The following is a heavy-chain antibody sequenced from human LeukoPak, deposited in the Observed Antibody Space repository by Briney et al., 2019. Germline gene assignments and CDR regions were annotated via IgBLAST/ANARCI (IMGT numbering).Heavy chain of an antibody. J-gene: IGHJ4*02. D-gene: IGHD3-3*01. CDR1: GYTFTGYY. CDR2: INPHSGGT. CDR3: ARGGSRITIFGVAKTHFDY. Sequence: ASVKVSCKASGYTFTGYYMHWVRQAPGQALEWMGWINPHSGGTNYAQKFQGRVTMTRDTSISTAYMELSRLRSDDTAVYYCARGGSRITIFGVAKTHFDYWGQGTLVTVSS. V-gene: IGHV1-2*02.